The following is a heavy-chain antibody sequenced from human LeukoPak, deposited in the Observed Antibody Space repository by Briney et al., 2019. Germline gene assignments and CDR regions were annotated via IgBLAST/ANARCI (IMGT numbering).Heavy chain of an antibody. CDR1: GYTLTELS. CDR2: FDPENGET. CDR3: ARGREYYYDSSGPFDY. D-gene: IGHD3-22*01. V-gene: IGHV1-24*01. Sequence: GASVKVSCKVSGYTLTELSIHWVRQALGKGLEWMGGFDPENGETIYAQKFQGRVAMTEDTSTDTAYMELSRLRSDDTAVYYCARGREYYYDSSGPFDYWGQGTLVTVSS. J-gene: IGHJ4*02.